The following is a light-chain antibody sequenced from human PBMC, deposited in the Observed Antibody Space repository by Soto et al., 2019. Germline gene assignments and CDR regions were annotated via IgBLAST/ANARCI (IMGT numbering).Light chain of an antibody. CDR1: QSIDRW. V-gene: IGKV1-5*03. CDR3: QQYNSYPIT. J-gene: IGKJ5*01. Sequence: DIQITQSPSTLPASVGDRVTITCRASQSIDRWLAWYQQKPGKAPKLLVYKASTLKSGVPSRFSGSGSGTEFTLTISSLQPDDFATYYCQQYNSYPITFGQGTRLEIK. CDR2: KAS.